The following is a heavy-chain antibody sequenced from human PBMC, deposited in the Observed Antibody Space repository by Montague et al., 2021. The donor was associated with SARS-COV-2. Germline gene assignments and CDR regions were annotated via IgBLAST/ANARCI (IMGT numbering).Heavy chain of an antibody. CDR1: GGSINNTSYY. CDR2: IFYRGNT. J-gene: IGHJ5*02. D-gene: IGHD6-19*01. CDR3: ARLTTSGSIA. Sequence: SETLSLTCTVSGGSINNTSYYWGWIRQPPGKGLEWIGSIFYRGNTHYNASLKSRVTVSVDTSENQFSLNLTSVTAADTALYYCARLTTSGSIAWGQGTLVTVSS. V-gene: IGHV4-39*01.